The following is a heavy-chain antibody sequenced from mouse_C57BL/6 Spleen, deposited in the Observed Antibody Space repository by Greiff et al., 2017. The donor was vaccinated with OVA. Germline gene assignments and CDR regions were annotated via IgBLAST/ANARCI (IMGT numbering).Heavy chain of an antibody. J-gene: IGHJ2*01. V-gene: IGHV3-6*01. CDR3: AREDAFGDGHYFDY. Sequence: EVKVEESGPGLVKPSQSLSLTCSVTGYSITSGYYWNWIRQFPGNKLEWMGYISYDGRNNYNPSLKNSISITLDTSKNQFFLKLNSVTTEDTATYYCAREDAFGDGHYFDYWGQGTTRTVSS. CDR2: ISYDGRN. CDR1: GYSITSGYY. D-gene: IGHD2-3*01.